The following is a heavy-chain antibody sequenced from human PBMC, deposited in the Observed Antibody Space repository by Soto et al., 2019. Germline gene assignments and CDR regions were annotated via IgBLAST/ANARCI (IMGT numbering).Heavy chain of an antibody. J-gene: IGHJ4*02. CDR1: GFTFSSYA. D-gene: IGHD1-7*01. CDR2: LSGGGGTT. CDR3: AKDRVGYTWNYGPPDY. Sequence: PGGSLRLSCAASGFTFSSYAMSWVRQAPGKGLEWVSALSGGGGTTYYADSVKGRFTISRDNSKNTLFLQMNSLRAEDTAVYYCAKDRVGYTWNYGPPDYWGLGTLVTVSS. V-gene: IGHV3-23*01.